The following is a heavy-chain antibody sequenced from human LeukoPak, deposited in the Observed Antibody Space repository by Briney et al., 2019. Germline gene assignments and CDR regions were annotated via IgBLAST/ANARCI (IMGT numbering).Heavy chain of an antibody. CDR1: GYSISSGYY. J-gene: IGHJ3*02. Sequence: PSETLSLTCAVSGYSISSGYYWGWIRQPPGKGLEWIGSIYHSGSTYYNPSLKSRVTISVDTSKNQFSLKLSSVDAADTAVYYCARRTVTTNADAFDIWGQGTMVTVSS. CDR2: IYHSGST. D-gene: IGHD4-17*01. V-gene: IGHV4-38-2*01. CDR3: ARRTVTTNADAFDI.